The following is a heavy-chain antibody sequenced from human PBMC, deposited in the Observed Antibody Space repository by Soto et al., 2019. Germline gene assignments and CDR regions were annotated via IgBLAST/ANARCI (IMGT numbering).Heavy chain of an antibody. Sequence: SETLSLTCTVSGGSVSSGSYDWSWIRQPPGKGVGGIGYIYYSGSTNYNPSLKGRVTISVDTSKNQFSRKLSSVTAADTARYYCAGRFGEFLSAFAFAIWGQGTMVTVSS. CDR1: GGSVSSGSYD. CDR2: IYYSGST. J-gene: IGHJ3*02. CDR3: AGRFGEFLSAFAFAI. V-gene: IGHV4-61*01. D-gene: IGHD3-10*01.